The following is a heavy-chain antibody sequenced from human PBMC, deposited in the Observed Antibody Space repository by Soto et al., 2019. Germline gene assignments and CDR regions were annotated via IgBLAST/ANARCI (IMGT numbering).Heavy chain of an antibody. Sequence: QITLKESGPTLVKPAQTLTLTCTFSGFSLSTSGVGVGWMRQPPGKALEWLGLIYWDDDKRYSPSLKSGLTITKDTSKHQLVRTLTNMDPVDTATYYCAHNRNISTMVRGAALYWYFDLWGRGTLVTVSS. CDR2: IYWDDDK. V-gene: IGHV2-5*02. J-gene: IGHJ2*01. CDR3: AHNRNISTMVRGAALYWYFDL. D-gene: IGHD3-10*01. CDR1: GFSLSTSGVG.